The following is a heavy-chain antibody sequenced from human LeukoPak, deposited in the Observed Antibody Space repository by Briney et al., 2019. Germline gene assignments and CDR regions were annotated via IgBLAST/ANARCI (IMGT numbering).Heavy chain of an antibody. CDR2: IKQDGSEK. Sequence: PGGSLRLSCAASGFTFSSYWMSWVRQAPGKGLEWVANIKQDGSEKYYVDPVKGRFTISRDNAKNSLYLQMNSLRAEDTAVYYCARVQDYVWGSYRPDKYYFDYWGQGTLVTVSS. D-gene: IGHD3-16*02. V-gene: IGHV3-7*01. J-gene: IGHJ4*02. CDR3: ARVQDYVWGSYRPDKYYFDY. CDR1: GFTFSSYW.